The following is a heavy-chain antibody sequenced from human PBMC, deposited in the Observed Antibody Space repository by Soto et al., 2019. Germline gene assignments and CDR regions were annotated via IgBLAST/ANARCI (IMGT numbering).Heavy chain of an antibody. D-gene: IGHD2-2*01. V-gene: IGHV4-34*01. CDR3: ARGRIVLVPAAKYNWFDP. J-gene: IGHJ5*02. CDR2: INHSGST. CDR1: AGSFSGYY. Sequence: SETLSLTCAVYAGSFSGYYWSWIRQPPGKGLEWIGEINHSGSTNYNPSLKSRVTISVDTSKNQFSLKLSSVTAADTAVYYCARGRIVLVPAAKYNWFDPWGQGTLVTVSS.